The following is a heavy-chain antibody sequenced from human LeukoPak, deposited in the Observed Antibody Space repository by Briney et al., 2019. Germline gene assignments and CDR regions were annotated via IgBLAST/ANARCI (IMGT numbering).Heavy chain of an antibody. CDR3: ARDPRGGKAWFDP. J-gene: IGHJ5*02. D-gene: IGHD2-15*01. CDR1: GGSISSYY. V-gene: IGHV4-59*01. Sequence: QVQLQESGPGLVKPSETLSLTCTVSGGSISSYYWSWTQEPPGKGLEWIGYIYYSGSTNYNPSLKSRVTISVDTSKNQFSLKLSSVTAADTAVYYCARDPRGGKAWFDPWGQGTLVTVSS. CDR2: IYYSGST.